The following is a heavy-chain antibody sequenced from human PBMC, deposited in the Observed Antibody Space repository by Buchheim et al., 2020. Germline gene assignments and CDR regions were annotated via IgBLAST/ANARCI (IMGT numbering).Heavy chain of an antibody. CDR3: AKDGTLWNDADYYYYYYMDV. CDR1: GFTFSSYA. V-gene: IGHV3-23*01. Sequence: EVQLLESGGGLVQPGGSLRLSCAASGFTFSSYAMSWVRQAPGKGLEWVSAISGSGGSTYYADSVKGRFTISRDNSMHTLYLQMNSVRAEDTAVYYCAKDGTLWNDADYYYYYYMDVWGKGTT. D-gene: IGHD1-1*01. J-gene: IGHJ6*03. CDR2: ISGSGGST.